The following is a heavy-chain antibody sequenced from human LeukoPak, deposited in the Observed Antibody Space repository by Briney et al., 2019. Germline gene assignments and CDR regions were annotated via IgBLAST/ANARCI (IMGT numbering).Heavy chain of an antibody. CDR2: IYYSGST. CDR1: GGSISSYY. V-gene: IGHV4-59*08. J-gene: IGHJ5*02. CDR3: ARHTAEKYNWFDR. Sequence: SETLSLTCTVSGGSISSYYWSWIRQPPGKGLEWIGYIYYSGSTNYNPSLKSRVTISLDTSKNQFSLKLSSVTAADTAVYYCARHTAEKYNWFDRWGQGTLVTVSS. D-gene: IGHD5-24*01.